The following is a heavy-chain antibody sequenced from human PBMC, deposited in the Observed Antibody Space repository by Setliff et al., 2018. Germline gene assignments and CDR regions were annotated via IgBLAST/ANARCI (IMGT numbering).Heavy chain of an antibody. J-gene: IGHJ6*03. V-gene: IGHV4-59*11. CDR2: IFYSDTA. Sequence: SETLSLTCTVSGGSIGPHYWSWIRQAPGKGLEWIGHIFYSDTAKYNPSLESRAAISVDSSKNQFSLKLRSVTAADTAVYYCARDRATVIRGVTSFFYYYMDVWGGGTTGTV. D-gene: IGHD3-10*01. CDR3: ARDRATVIRGVTSFFYYYMDV. CDR1: GGSIGPHY.